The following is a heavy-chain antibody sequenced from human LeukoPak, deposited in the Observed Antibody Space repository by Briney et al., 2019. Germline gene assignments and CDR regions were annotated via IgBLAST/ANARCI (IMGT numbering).Heavy chain of an antibody. CDR2: INPSGGST. CDR1: GYTFTSYY. V-gene: IGHV1-46*01. D-gene: IGHD4-11*01. J-gene: IGHJ4*02. Sequence: ASVKVSCKASGYTFTSYYMHWVRQAPGQGLEWMGIINPSGGSTSYAQKFQGGVTMTRDTSTSTVYMELSSLRSEDTAVYYCARSDSRLAPFDYWGQGTLVTVSS. CDR3: ARSDSRLAPFDY.